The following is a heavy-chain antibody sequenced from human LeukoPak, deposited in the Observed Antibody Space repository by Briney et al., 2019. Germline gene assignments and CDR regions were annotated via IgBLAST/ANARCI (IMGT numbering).Heavy chain of an antibody. CDR1: GYTFTGYY. J-gene: IGHJ3*02. Sequence: ASVKVSFKASGYTFTGYYMHWVRQAPGQGLEWMGWINPNSGGTNYAQKFQGRVTMTRDTSISTAYMELSRLRSDDTAVYYCARVKVPYSSSSTAFDIWGQGTMVTVSS. V-gene: IGHV1-2*02. CDR3: ARVKVPYSSSSTAFDI. D-gene: IGHD6-6*01. CDR2: INPNSGGT.